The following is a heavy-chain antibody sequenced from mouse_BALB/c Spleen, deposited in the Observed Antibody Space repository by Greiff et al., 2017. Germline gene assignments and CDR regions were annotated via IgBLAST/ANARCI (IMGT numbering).Heavy chain of an antibody. CDR3: AREGTYDYDAGFDY. V-gene: IGHV5-6-5*01. J-gene: IGHJ2*01. Sequence: EVKLVESGGGLVKPGGSLKLSCAASGFTFSSYAMSWVRQTPEKRLEWVASISSGGSTYYPDSVKGRFTISRDNARNILYLQMSSLRSEDTAMYYCAREGTYDYDAGFDYWGQGTTLTVSS. D-gene: IGHD2-4*01. CDR1: GFTFSSYA. CDR2: ISSGGST.